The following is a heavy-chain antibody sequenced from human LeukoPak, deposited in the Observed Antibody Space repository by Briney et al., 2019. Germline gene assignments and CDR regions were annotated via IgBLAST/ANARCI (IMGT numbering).Heavy chain of an antibody. J-gene: IGHJ4*02. D-gene: IGHD1-26*01. CDR2: ISSSGSTI. CDR1: GFTFSSYS. CDR3: ARSIVGATDDLDY. Sequence: PGGSLRLSCAASGFTFSSYSMNWVRQAPGKGLEWVSYISSSGSTIYYADSVKGRFTISRDNAKNSLYLQMNSLRAEDTAVYYCARSIVGATDDLDYWGQGTLVTVSS. V-gene: IGHV3-48*04.